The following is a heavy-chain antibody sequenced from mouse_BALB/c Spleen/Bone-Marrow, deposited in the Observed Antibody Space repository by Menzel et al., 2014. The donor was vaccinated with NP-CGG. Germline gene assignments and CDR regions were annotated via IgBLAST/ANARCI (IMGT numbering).Heavy chain of an antibody. CDR3: TRGGNWEDFDY. Sequence: DVKLVESGGGLVQPGGSRKLSCAASGFTFSSFGMHWVRQAQERGPEWVAYISSGSSTIFYADTVKGRFTISRDNPKNTLFLQMTSLRSEDTAMYYCTRGGNWEDFDYWGQGTTLTVSS. CDR1: GFTFSSFG. J-gene: IGHJ2*01. V-gene: IGHV5-17*02. D-gene: IGHD4-1*01. CDR2: ISSGSSTI.